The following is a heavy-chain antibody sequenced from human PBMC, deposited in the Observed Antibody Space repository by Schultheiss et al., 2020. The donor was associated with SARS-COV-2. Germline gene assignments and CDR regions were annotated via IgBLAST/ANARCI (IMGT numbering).Heavy chain of an antibody. CDR2: ISAYNGNT. Sequence: ASVKVSCKASGYTFPRSGIRFVRQAPGQGLEWMGWISAYNGNTNYAQKLQGRVTMTTDTSTSTAYMELRSLRSDDTAVYYCARVRAAAGILTYYYGMDVWGQGTTVTVSS. J-gene: IGHJ6*02. V-gene: IGHV1-18*04. D-gene: IGHD6-13*01. CDR1: GYTFPRSG. CDR3: ARVRAAAGILTYYYGMDV.